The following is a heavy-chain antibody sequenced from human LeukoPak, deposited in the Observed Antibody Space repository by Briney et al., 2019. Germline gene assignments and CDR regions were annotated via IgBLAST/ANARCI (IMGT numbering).Heavy chain of an antibody. CDR3: ARSQGPYDY. Sequence: GGSLRLSCAASGFTFSSYWMNWVRQAPGKGLVWVSRINGDGSSTNYADSVKGRFTISRDNAKNTLYLQLNSLRAEDTAIYYCARSQGPYDYWGQGTLVTVSS. V-gene: IGHV3-74*01. J-gene: IGHJ4*02. CDR2: INGDGSST. CDR1: GFTFSSYW.